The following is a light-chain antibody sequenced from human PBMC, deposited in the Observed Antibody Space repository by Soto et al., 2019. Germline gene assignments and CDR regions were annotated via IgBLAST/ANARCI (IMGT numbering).Light chain of an antibody. Sequence: QSVLTQPASVSGSPGQTITISCTGTSSDVGAYNYVSWYQQHPGKAPKLMIYEVSNRPSGVSDRFSGSKSGNTASLTISGLQAADEADYYCSSYTSSSTLFYVFGTGTKVTVL. J-gene: IGLJ1*01. CDR3: SSYTSSSTLFYV. CDR1: SSDVGAYNY. CDR2: EVS. V-gene: IGLV2-14*01.